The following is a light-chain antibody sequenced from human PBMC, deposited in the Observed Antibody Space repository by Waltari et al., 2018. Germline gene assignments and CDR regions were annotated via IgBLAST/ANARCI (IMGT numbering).Light chain of an antibody. V-gene: IGLV2-14*01. CDR1: SSDVGFANH. CDR3: NSYTGSSSWV. CDR2: DVF. Sequence: QSALTQPASVSGSPGPSITISCTGTSSDVGFANHVSWYQQHPGKAPKLIIYDVFERPSGVSNRFSGSKSGNTASLTISGLLAEDEADYYCNSYTGSSSWVFGGGTKLTVL. J-gene: IGLJ3*02.